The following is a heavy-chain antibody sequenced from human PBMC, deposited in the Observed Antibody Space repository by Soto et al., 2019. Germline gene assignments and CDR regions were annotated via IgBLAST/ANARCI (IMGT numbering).Heavy chain of an antibody. CDR3: ARRRDGYYGGYFDY. D-gene: IGHD3-10*01. Sequence: QVQLVQSGAEVKKPGSSVKVSCKASGGTFSSYTISWVRQAPGQGLEWMGRIIPILGIANYAQKFQGRVTITADKSTSTAYMELSSLRSEDTAVYYCARRRDGYYGGYFDYWGQGTLVTVSS. CDR2: IIPILGIA. CDR1: GGTFSSYT. J-gene: IGHJ4*02. V-gene: IGHV1-69*02.